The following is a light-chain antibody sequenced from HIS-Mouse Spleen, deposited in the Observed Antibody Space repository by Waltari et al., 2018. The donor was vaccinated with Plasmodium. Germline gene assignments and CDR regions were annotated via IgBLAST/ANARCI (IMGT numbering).Light chain of an antibody. J-gene: IGLJ2*01. CDR2: EGS. CDR3: CSYAGSSTLV. CDR1: SSDVGSYNL. Sequence: QSALTQPSSVSGSPGQSIPISCTGTSSDVGSYNLVPWYQQHPGKAPKLMIYEGSKRPSGVSNRFSGSKSGNTDSLTISGLQAEDEADYYCCSYAGSSTLVFGGGTKLTVL. V-gene: IGLV2-23*01.